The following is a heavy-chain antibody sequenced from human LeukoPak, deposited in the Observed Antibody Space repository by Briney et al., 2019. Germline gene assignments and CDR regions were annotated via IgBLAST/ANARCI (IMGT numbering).Heavy chain of an antibody. CDR1: AFTFSSYW. Sequence: GGSLRLSCAASAFTFSSYWMSWVRQAPGKGLEWVANIKQDGSEKYYVNSVKGRFTISRDNAQNSLFLQMNSLRAEDTAVYYCASISLNAFDLWGQGTMVTVSS. CDR2: IKQDGSEK. J-gene: IGHJ3*01. V-gene: IGHV3-7*03. D-gene: IGHD3-3*02. CDR3: ASISLNAFDL.